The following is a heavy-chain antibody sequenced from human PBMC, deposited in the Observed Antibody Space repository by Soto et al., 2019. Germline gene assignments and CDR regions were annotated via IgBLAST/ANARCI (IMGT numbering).Heavy chain of an antibody. CDR2: IIPIFGTA. V-gene: IGHV1-69*13. Sequence: SVKVSYKATAGAFSSQAISWVRQAPGQGLEWMGGIIPIFGTANYAQKFQGRVTITADESTSTAYMELRSLRSEDTAVYYCARHYYDSSGYYPPYFDYWGQGTLVTVSS. J-gene: IGHJ4*02. CDR3: ARHYYDSSGYYPPYFDY. CDR1: AGAFSSQA. D-gene: IGHD3-22*01.